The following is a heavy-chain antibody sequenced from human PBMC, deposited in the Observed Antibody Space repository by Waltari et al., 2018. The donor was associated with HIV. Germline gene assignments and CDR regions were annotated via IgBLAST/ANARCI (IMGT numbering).Heavy chain of an antibody. CDR2: ISSSSSTI. Sequence: EVQLVESGGGLVQPGGSLRLSCAASGFTFSSDSMNWFRQAPEKGLEWVSYISSSSSTIYSADAVKGRFTISRDNAKNSLYLQMNSLRAEDTAVYYCARSKYSSSSGFDLWGRGTLVTVSS. CDR1: GFTFSSDS. J-gene: IGHJ2*01. V-gene: IGHV3-48*01. D-gene: IGHD6-6*01. CDR3: ARSKYSSSSGFDL.